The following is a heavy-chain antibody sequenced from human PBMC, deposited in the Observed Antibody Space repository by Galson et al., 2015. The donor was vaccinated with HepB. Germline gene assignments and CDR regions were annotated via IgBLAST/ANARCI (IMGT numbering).Heavy chain of an antibody. D-gene: IGHD6-13*01. CDR1: GFTFSSYG. J-gene: IGHJ4*02. CDR3: ARGGSSWYVERMDY. Sequence: SLRLSCAASGFTFSSYGMHWVRQAPGKGLEWVAVIWYDGSNKYYADSVKGRFTISRDNSKNTLYLQMNSLRAEDTAVYYCARGGSSWYVERMDYWGQGTLVTVSS. V-gene: IGHV3-33*01. CDR2: IWYDGSNK.